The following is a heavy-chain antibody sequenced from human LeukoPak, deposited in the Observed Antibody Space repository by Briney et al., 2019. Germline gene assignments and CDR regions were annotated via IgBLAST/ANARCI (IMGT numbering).Heavy chain of an antibody. CDR2: IYHSGST. J-gene: IGHJ6*03. D-gene: IGHD2-15*01. CDR3: ARATCSGGSCYYYYYMDV. V-gene: IGHV4-38-2*02. CDR1: TYSISSAYY. Sequence: PSETLSLTCSVSTYSISSAYYWGWIRQPPGKGLQWIGSIYHSGSTSYNPSLKSRVTISVDTSKNQFSLKLSSVTAADTAVYYCARATCSGGSCYYYYYMDVWGKGTTVTISS.